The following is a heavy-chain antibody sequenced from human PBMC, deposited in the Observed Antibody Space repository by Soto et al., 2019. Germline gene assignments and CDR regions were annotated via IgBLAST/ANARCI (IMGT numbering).Heavy chain of an antibody. CDR3: ARGPLDYGDDNWFDP. D-gene: IGHD4-17*01. CDR1: GGSFSGYY. V-gene: IGHV4-34*01. CDR2: INHSGST. J-gene: IGHJ5*02. Sequence: SETLSLTCAVYGGSFSGYYWSWIRQPPGKGLEWIGEINHSGSTNYNPSLKSRVTISVDTSKSQFSLKLSSVTAADTAVYYCARGPLDYGDDNWFDPWGQGTLVTVSS.